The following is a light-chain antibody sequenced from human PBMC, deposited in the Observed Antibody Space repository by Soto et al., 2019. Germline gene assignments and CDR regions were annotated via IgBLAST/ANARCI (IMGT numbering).Light chain of an antibody. J-gene: IGLJ1*01. CDR1: NRDVGGYNY. CDR3: SSYTRSDTFPYV. CDR2: EVT. V-gene: IGLV2-14*01. Sequence: QSALTQPASVSGSPGQSITISCTGTNRDVGGYNYVSWYQQHPGKAPKLMIYEVTNRPSGVSERFSGSKSGNTASLTISGLQAEDEADYSCSSYTRSDTFPYVFGTGTKLTVL.